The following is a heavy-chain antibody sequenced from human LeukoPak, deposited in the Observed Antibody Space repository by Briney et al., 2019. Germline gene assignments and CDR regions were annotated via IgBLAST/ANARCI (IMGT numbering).Heavy chain of an antibody. J-gene: IGHJ4*02. Sequence: GGSLRLSCAASGFTFNSYSMNWVRQAPGKGLEWVSSISSSSSYIYYADSVKGRFTISRDNAKNSLYLQMNSLRAEDTAVYYCASNSGSYYLYYFDYWGQGTLVTVSS. D-gene: IGHD1-26*01. V-gene: IGHV3-21*01. CDR1: GFTFNSYS. CDR3: ASNSGSYYLYYFDY. CDR2: ISSSSSYI.